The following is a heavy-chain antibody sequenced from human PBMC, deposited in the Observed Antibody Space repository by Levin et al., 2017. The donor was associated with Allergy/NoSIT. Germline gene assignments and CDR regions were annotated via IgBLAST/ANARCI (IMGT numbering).Heavy chain of an antibody. CDR3: GGDRVVGTADNNYYYGMHV. Sequence: GSLRLSCTVSGGSISSYYWSWIRQPPGKGLEWIGYIYYSGSTKYNPSLKGRVTISVDTSKNQLYLKVRSVTAAETAVYYCGGDRVVGTADNNYYYGMHVWGQGTTVTVS. CDR2: IYYSGST. CDR1: GGSISSYY. V-gene: IGHV4-59*01. D-gene: IGHD2-21*02. J-gene: IGHJ6*02.